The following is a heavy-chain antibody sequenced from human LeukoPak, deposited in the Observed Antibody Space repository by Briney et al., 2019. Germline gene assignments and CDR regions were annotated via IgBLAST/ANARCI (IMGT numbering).Heavy chain of an antibody. CDR3: ASSAAGTAIEVD. D-gene: IGHD6-13*01. CDR1: GYTFTSYY. Sequence: GASVKVSCKASGYTFTSYYMHWVRQAPGQGLEWMGIITPSGGSTSYAQKFQGRVTMTRDTSTSTVYMELSSLRSEDTAVYYCASSAAGTAIEVDWGQGTLVTVSS. V-gene: IGHV1-46*03. J-gene: IGHJ4*02. CDR2: ITPSGGST.